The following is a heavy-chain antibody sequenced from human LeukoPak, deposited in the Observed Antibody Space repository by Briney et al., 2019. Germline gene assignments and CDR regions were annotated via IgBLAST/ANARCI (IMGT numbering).Heavy chain of an antibody. J-gene: IGHJ4*02. CDR2: VIPVVDTT. Sequence: SVKVSCKIYGDAPNTYAITRVRQAHGQGLEWMGEVIPVVDTTNYAPNFQGRVTITTDESTSTAYMEMTRLTSEDTAVYYCARGLGSSSLGFDYWGQGTLVTVSS. D-gene: IGHD6-6*01. V-gene: IGHV1-69*05. CDR3: ARGLGSSSLGFDY. CDR1: GDAPNTYA.